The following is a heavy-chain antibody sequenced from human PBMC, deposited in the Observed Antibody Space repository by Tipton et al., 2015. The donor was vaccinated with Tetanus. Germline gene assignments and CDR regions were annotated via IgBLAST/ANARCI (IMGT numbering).Heavy chain of an antibody. D-gene: IGHD5-24*01. Sequence: SLRLSCTASGFTFKNHGMYWVRQAPGKGLERVSLIWYDGSNQNYAHSVRGRFTISRDNSKSTLFLQMNSLRAEDTAVYYCARRTNSGHVYNPLDLWGQGTMVTVSS. J-gene: IGHJ3*01. V-gene: IGHV3-33*08. CDR2: IWYDGSNQ. CDR1: GFTFKNHG. CDR3: ARRTNSGHVYNPLDL.